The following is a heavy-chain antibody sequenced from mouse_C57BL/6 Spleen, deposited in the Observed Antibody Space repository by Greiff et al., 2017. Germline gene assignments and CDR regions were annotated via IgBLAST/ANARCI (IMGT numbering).Heavy chain of an antibody. CDR1: GYTFTSYW. V-gene: IGHV1-69*01. CDR2: IDPSDSYT. Sequence: QVQLQQPGAELVMPGASVKLSCKASGYTFTSYWMHWVKQRPGQGLEWIGEIDPSDSYTNYNQKFKGKSTLTVDKSSSTAYMQLSSLTSEDSAVYYCARMELGRGYYFDYWGQGTTLTVSS. CDR3: ARMELGRGYYFDY. J-gene: IGHJ2*01. D-gene: IGHD4-1*01.